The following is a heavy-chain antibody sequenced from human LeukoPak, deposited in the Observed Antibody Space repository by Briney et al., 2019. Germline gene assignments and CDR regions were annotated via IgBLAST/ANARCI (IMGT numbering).Heavy chain of an antibody. CDR1: GYTFAAYG. J-gene: IGHJ4*02. CDR3: AREDRYDPATH. Sequence: GASVKVSCKASGYTFAAYGISWVRQAPGQGLEWMGWINTDKADKKYAQKFQGRVTLTTDTSTSTAYMELRSLRFDDTAVYFCAREDRYDPATHWGQGSLVIVS. D-gene: IGHD1-1*01. CDR2: INTDKADK. V-gene: IGHV1-18*01.